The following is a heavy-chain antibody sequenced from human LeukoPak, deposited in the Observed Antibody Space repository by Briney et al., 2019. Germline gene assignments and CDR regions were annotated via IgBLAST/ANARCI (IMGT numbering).Heavy chain of an antibody. J-gene: IGHJ4*02. CDR3: ARDSSYGYSYYFDY. V-gene: IGHV1-2*02. D-gene: IGHD5-18*01. CDR1: GYTFTGYY. Sequence: ASVKVSCKASGYTFTGYYMHWVRQAPGQGLEWMGWTNPNSGGTNYAQKFQGRVTMTRDTSISTAYMELSRLRSDDTAVYYCARDSSYGYSYYFDYWGQGTLVTVSS. CDR2: TNPNSGGT.